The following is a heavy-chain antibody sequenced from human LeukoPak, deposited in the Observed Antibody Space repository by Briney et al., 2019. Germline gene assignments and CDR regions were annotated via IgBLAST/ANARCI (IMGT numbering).Heavy chain of an antibody. CDR2: ISSSGSTI. J-gene: IGHJ4*02. V-gene: IGHV3-48*04. D-gene: IGHD2-2*01. CDR3: ARTPRSGNIVVVPAAGYFDY. Sequence: GGSLRLSCAASGFTFSSYGMTWVRQAPGKGLEWVSYISSSGSTIYYADSVKGRFTISRDNAKNSLYLQMNSLRAEDTAVYYCARTPRSGNIVVVPAAGYFDYWGQGTLVTVSS. CDR1: GFTFSSYG.